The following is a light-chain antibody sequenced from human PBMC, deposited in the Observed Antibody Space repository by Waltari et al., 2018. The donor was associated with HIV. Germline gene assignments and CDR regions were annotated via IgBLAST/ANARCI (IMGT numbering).Light chain of an antibody. CDR2: ENN. CDR3: GTWDSSLSARWV. CDR1: SSNIGNNY. Sequence: QSVLTQPPSVSAAPGQKVTISCSGSSSNIGNNYVTWYQQLPGTAPKLLIYENNKRPSGIPDRCSGSKSGTSATLGITGLQTGDEADYYCGTWDSSLSARWVFGGGTKLTVL. V-gene: IGLV1-51*01. J-gene: IGLJ3*02.